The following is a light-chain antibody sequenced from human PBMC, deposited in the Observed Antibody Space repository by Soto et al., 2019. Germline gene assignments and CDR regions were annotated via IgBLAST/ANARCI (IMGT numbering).Light chain of an antibody. CDR1: SSNIGSNT. CDR2: SNN. Sequence: QSVLTQPPSASGTPAQRVTISCSGSSSNIGSNTVNWYQQLPGTAPKLLIYSNNQRPSGVPDRFSGSKSGTSASLAISGLQSEDEADYYCAAWDDSLNGSYVFGTGTKLTVL. CDR3: AAWDDSLNGSYV. J-gene: IGLJ1*01. V-gene: IGLV1-44*01.